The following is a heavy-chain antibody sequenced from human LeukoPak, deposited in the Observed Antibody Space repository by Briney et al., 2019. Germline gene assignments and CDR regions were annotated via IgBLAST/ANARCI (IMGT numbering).Heavy chain of an antibody. Sequence: SETLSLTCTVSGGSISSYYWSWIRQPPGKGLEWIGYIYYSGSTNYNPSIKSRVTISVDTSKNQFSLKLSSVPAADPAVYYCARGYEYSSSPAGYWGQGTLVTVSS. D-gene: IGHD6-6*01. J-gene: IGHJ4*02. CDR1: GGSISSYY. CDR2: IYYSGST. V-gene: IGHV4-59*01. CDR3: ARGYEYSSSPAGY.